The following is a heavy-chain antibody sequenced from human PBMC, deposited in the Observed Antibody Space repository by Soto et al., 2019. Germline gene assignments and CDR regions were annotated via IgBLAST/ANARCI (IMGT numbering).Heavy chain of an antibody. CDR1: GFSFSSHA. J-gene: IGHJ4*02. V-gene: IGHV3-23*01. CDR2: ISGDANDI. CDR3: AKKRSASSSMGCFDD. Sequence: EVQLLESGGGLVQPGGSLRLSCAASGFSFSSHAMNWVRQAPGKGLEWVSAISGDANDIYYAYSVKGRFTISRDSSTNTLFLQMNSLRAEDTAVYYCAKKRSASSSMGCFDDWGQGALVTVSS. D-gene: IGHD6-6*01.